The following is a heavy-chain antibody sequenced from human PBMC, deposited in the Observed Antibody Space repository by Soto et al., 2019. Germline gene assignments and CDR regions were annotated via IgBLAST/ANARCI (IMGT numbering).Heavy chain of an antibody. CDR2: ISSSGSTI. J-gene: IGHJ4*02. CDR1: GFTFSDYY. V-gene: IGHV3-11*01. CDR3: ASLYMFGYSSCWYDY. Sequence: GGSLRLSCAASGFTFSDYYMSWIRQAPGKGLEWVSYISSSGSTIYYADSVKGRFTISRDNAKNSLYLQMNSLRAEDTAVYYCASLYMFGYSSCWYDYWGQGTLVTVSS. D-gene: IGHD6-19*01.